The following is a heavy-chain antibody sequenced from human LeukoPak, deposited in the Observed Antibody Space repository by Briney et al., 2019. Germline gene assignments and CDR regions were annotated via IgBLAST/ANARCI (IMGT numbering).Heavy chain of an antibody. J-gene: IGHJ5*02. V-gene: IGHV3-33*01. CDR3: ARLIGWSRFDP. D-gene: IGHD6-19*01. CDR1: GFTFSSYG. Sequence: GGSLRLSCAASGFTFSSYGMHWVRQAPGKGLEWVALIWYDGSKQYYADSVKGRFTISRDNSKNTLHLQRNSLRAEDTAVFYCARLIGWSRFDPWGQGALVTVSS. CDR2: IWYDGSKQ.